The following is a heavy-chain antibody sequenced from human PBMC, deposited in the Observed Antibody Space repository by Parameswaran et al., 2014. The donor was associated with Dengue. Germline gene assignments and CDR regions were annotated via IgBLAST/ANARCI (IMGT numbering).Heavy chain of an antibody. Sequence: WIRQPPGKGLEWIGYIHNSGRRSHNPSLRSRLFISLDTSRNQFSLKLSSVTAADTAVYYCARLHGKGLDYWGQGTLVTVSS. J-gene: IGHJ4*02. CDR3: ARLHGKGLDY. CDR2: IHNSGRR. V-gene: IGHV4-30-4*01. D-gene: IGHD5-24*01.